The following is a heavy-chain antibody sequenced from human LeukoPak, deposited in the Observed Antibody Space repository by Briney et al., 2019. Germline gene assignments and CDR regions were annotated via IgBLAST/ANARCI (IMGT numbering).Heavy chain of an antibody. CDR3: ARGKGFVGHFDY. Sequence: ASVKVSCKASGGSFTSNTISWVRQAPRQGPEWMGRIIPILGTAEYADRFKGRVTITADKSTSTAYMELSSLKSEDTAFYYCARGKGFVGHFDYWGQGTLVTVSS. CDR2: IIPILGTA. V-gene: IGHV1-69*08. CDR1: GGSFTSNT. D-gene: IGHD2-15*01. J-gene: IGHJ4*02.